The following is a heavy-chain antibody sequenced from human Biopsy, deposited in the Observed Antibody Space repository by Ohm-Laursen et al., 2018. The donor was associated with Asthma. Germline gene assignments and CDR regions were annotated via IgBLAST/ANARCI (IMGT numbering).Heavy chain of an antibody. V-gene: IGHV1-69*13. D-gene: IGHD2-2*01. J-gene: IGHJ4*02. CDR3: ARKAGSCISRTCYSLDF. Sequence: APVKVSCKSLGGTFNTYVIGWARQAPGQGLEWMGGINSVFGTTTYPQKFQDRVTITADDSTSTVYMELSSLRSEDTAVYYCARKAGSCISRTCYSLDFRGQGTLVTVSS. CDR2: INSVFGTT. CDR1: GGTFNTYV.